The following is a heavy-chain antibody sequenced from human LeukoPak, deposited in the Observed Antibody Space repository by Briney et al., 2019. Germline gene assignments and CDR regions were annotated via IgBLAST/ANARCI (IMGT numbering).Heavy chain of an antibody. D-gene: IGHD3-3*01. V-gene: IGHV4-31*03. J-gene: IGHJ4*02. CDR2: IYYSGST. Sequence: SETLSLTCTVSGGSISSGGYYWSWIRQHPGKGLEWIGYIYYSGSTYYNPSLKSRVTISVDTSKNQFSLKLSSVTAAGTAVYYCARGPYYDFWSGYLPTYYFDYWGQGTLVTVSS. CDR3: ARGPYYDFWSGYLPTYYFDY. CDR1: GGSISSGGYY.